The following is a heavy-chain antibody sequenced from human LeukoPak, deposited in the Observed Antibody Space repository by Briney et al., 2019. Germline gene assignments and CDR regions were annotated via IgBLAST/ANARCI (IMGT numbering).Heavy chain of an antibody. V-gene: IGHV4-38-2*01. CDR2: IYYSGST. CDR1: GYSINTGYF. Sequence: SETLSLTCGVSGYSINTGYFWVWIRQPPGKGPEWIGSIYYSGSTYYNPSLKSRVTISVDTSKNQFSLKLSSATAADTAVYYCARNWDVWGQGTTVTVSS. J-gene: IGHJ6*02. CDR3: ARNWDV.